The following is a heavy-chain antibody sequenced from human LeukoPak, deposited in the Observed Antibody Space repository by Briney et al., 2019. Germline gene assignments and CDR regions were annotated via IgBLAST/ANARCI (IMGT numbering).Heavy chain of an antibody. V-gene: IGHV4-59*01. CDR2: ISYSGNT. CDR1: GGSISNYY. Sequence: SETLSLTCTVSGGSISNYYWSWIRQPPGKGLEWIGYISYSGNTNYNPSLKSRVTISVDTSKNQFSLKLSSVTAADRAVYYCARGRTYRSSSWFDPWGQGTLVTVSS. D-gene: IGHD6-6*01. CDR3: ARGRTYRSSSWFDP. J-gene: IGHJ5*02.